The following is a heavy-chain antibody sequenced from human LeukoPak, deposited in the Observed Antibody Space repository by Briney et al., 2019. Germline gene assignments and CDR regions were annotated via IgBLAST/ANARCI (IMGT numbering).Heavy chain of an antibody. CDR2: ISGSGGST. D-gene: IGHD1-26*01. J-gene: IGHJ4*02. CDR1: GFTFSNYA. V-gene: IGHV3-23*01. CDR3: AKVGGSRTDDY. Sequence: GGSLRLSCAASGFTFSNYAMSWVRQAPGKGLEWVSAISGSGGSTYYADSVKGRFTVSRDNSKNTLYLPMNSLRAEDTAVYYCAKVGGSRTDDYWGQGTLVTVSS.